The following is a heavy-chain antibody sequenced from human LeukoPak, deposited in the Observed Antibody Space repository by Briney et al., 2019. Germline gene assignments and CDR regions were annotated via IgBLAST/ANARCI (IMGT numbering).Heavy chain of an antibody. CDR3: VKITSVTGGDC. D-gene: IGHD1-1*01. CDR1: GFTFSAYD. CDR2: ISNNGGSS. V-gene: IGHV3-64D*09. Sequence: GGSLRLSCSASGFTFSAYDMYWVRQAPGEGLEYVSGISNNGGSSFYADSVKGRFTISRDNSKNTLYLQMSSLRAEDTAVYYCVKITSVTGGDCWGQGTRLTVSS. J-gene: IGHJ4*02.